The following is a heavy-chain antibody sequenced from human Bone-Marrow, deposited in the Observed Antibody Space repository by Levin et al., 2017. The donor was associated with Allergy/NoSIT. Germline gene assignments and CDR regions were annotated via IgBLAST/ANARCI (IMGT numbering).Heavy chain of an antibody. Sequence: GESLKISCAASGFTFSSYEMNWVRQAPGKGLEWVSYISSSGTTIYYADSVKGRFTISRDNAKNSLYLQMNSLRAADTAVYYCAREPRWRRSFYYYYYGMDVWGQGTTVTVSS. CDR1: GFTFSSYE. J-gene: IGHJ6*02. CDR3: AREPRWRRSFYYYYYGMDV. CDR2: ISSSGTTI. V-gene: IGHV3-48*03. D-gene: IGHD4-23*01.